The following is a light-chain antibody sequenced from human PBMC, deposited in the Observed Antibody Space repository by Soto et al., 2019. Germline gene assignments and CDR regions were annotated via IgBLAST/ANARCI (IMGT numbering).Light chain of an antibody. CDR2: GAS. CDR3: RQDGSSPPGYT. Sequence: EIVLTQSPGTLSLSPGERATLSCRASQSVSSSYLAWYQQKPGQAPRLLIYGASSRATGIPDRFSGSGSGTDFTLTISRLEPQDFAVYYCRQDGSSPPGYTFGQGTKLEIK. V-gene: IGKV3-20*01. J-gene: IGKJ2*01. CDR1: QSVSSSY.